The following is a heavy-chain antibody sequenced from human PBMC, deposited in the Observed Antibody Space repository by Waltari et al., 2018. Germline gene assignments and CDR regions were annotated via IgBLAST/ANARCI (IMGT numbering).Heavy chain of an antibody. CDR1: GYSFTSYW. V-gene: IGHV1-18*04. CDR2: ISAYNGNT. D-gene: IGHD3-3*01. Sequence: VQLVQSGAEVKKPGESLKISCKGSGYSFTSYWIGWVRQAPGQGLEWMGWISAYNGNTNYAQKLQGRVTMTTDTSTSTAYMELRSLRSDDTAVYYCARVNRDFWSGRVFDYWGQGTLVTVSS. J-gene: IGHJ4*02. CDR3: ARVNRDFWSGRVFDY.